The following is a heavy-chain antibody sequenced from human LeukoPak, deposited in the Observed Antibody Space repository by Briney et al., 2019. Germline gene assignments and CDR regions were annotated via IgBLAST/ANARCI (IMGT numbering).Heavy chain of an antibody. V-gene: IGHV3-7*03. CDR2: IKQDGSEK. Sequence: GGSLRLSCAGSGFTFSSYWMSWARQAPGKGLEWVANIKQDGSEKYYVDSVKGRFTISRDNTKNSLYLQMNSLRVEDTAVYYCARDRSAASWGQGTLVTVSS. CDR3: ARDRSAAS. D-gene: IGHD6-13*01. CDR1: GFTFSSYW. J-gene: IGHJ5*02.